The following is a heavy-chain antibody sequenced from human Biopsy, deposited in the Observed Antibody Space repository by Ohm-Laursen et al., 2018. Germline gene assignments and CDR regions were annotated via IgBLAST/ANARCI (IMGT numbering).Heavy chain of an antibody. D-gene: IGHD1-1*01. CDR3: AADINVWNVNY. J-gene: IGHJ4*02. Sequence: SVKVSCKVSGYAVTEFSMHWVRQAPGRGLEWMGGFAPENGKTIYAQKFQGRITMTEDISTDTAYMELRSLRSEDTAVYYCAADINVWNVNYWGQGTQVTVSS. CDR2: FAPENGKT. V-gene: IGHV1-24*01. CDR1: GYAVTEFS.